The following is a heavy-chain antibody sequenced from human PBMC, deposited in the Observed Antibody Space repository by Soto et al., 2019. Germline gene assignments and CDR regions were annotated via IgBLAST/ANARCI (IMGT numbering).Heavy chain of an antibody. J-gene: IGHJ5*02. CDR1: GGTFSSYA. Sequence: QVQLVQSGAEVKKPGSSVKVSCKASGGTFSSYAISWVRQAPGQGLEWMGGIIPIFGTANYAQKFQGRVTIPADESTSTADMELSSLRSEDTAVYYCAHWSGSYLFGWFDPWGQGTLVTVSS. CDR3: AHWSGSYLFGWFDP. V-gene: IGHV1-69*01. D-gene: IGHD1-26*01. CDR2: IIPIFGTA.